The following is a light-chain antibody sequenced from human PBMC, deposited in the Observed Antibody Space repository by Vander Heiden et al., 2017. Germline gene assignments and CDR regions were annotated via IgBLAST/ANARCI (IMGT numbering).Light chain of an antibody. CDR3: SSYTTSSTRL. Sequence: QSALTQPASVSGSPGQSITISCTGTSSDVGAYNYVSWYQRHPGKAPKLMIYDVTNRPSGVSNRFSGSKSGNTASLTISGLQAEDEADYYCSSYTTSSTRLFGGGTKLTVL. CDR2: DVT. J-gene: IGLJ2*01. CDR1: SSDVGAYNY. V-gene: IGLV2-14*01.